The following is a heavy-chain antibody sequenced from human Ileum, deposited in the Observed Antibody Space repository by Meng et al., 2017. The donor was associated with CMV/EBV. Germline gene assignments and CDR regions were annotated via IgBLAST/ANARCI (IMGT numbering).Heavy chain of an antibody. V-gene: IGHV3-30*02. D-gene: IGHD2/OR15-2a*01. Sequence: EFAFRRYGMHGVRQAPGKGVECVTFIRYDGTKKCYGDSLKGRFTISRDNSRATLYLEVDSLRSEDTALYYCAKGGNWFRDWFDPWGQGTLVTVSS. CDR3: AKGGNWFRDWFDP. CDR1: EFAFRRYG. CDR2: IRYDGTKK. J-gene: IGHJ5*02.